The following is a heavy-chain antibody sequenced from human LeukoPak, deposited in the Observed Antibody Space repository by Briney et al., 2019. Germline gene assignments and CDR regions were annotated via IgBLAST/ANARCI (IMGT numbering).Heavy chain of an antibody. CDR3: AVPRGGGDRPADS. V-gene: IGHV3-7*01. CDR1: GFTFSSYW. D-gene: IGHD2-21*02. CDR2: IKQDGSEK. Sequence: PGGSLRLSCAASGFTFSSYWMSWVRQAPGKGLEWVANIKQDGSEKYYVDSVKGRFTISRDNAKNSLYLQMNSLRAEDTAVYYCAVPRGGGDRPADSWGQGTLVTVSS. J-gene: IGHJ4*02.